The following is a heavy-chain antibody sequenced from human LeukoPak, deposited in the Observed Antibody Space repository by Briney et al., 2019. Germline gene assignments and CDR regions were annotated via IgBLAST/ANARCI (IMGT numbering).Heavy chain of an antibody. D-gene: IGHD2-15*01. CDR3: ARQLPDGRGFYLDY. Sequence: GESLKISCKGSGYIFTSYWIGWVRQLPGKGLEWMEIIYPGDSDTRYSPSFQGQVTISADKSISTAYLQWSSLKASDTAMYFCARQLPDGRGFYLDYWGQGTLVTVSS. V-gene: IGHV5-51*01. CDR1: GYIFTSYW. CDR2: IYPGDSDT. J-gene: IGHJ4*02.